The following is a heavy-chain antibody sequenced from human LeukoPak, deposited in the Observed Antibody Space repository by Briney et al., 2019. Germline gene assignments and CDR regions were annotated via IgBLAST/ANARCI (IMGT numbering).Heavy chain of an antibody. J-gene: IGHJ6*02. CDR2: IYYSGST. CDR3: ARVGGTNFYYYGMDV. D-gene: IGHD1-26*01. CDR1: GGPISSYY. V-gene: IGHV4-59*01. Sequence: PSETLSLTCTVSGGPISSYYWSWIRQPPGKGLEWIGYIYYSGSTNYNPSLKSRVTISVDTSKNQFSLKLSSVTVADTAVYYCARVGGTNFYYYGMDVWGQGTTVTVSS.